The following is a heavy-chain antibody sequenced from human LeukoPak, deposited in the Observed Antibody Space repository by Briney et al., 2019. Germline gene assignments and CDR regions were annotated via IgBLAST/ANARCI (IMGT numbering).Heavy chain of an antibody. J-gene: IGHJ5*02. V-gene: IGHV3-30*02. CDR1: GFTFSSYG. D-gene: IGHD6-6*01. CDR3: AKGVAARPNWFDP. CDR2: IRYDGSNK. Sequence: GGSLRLSCAASGFTFSSYGMHWVRQAPGKGLEWVAFIRYDGSNKYYADSVKGRFTISRDNSKNTLYLQMNSLRAEDTAVYYCAKGVAARPNWFDPWGQGTLVTVSS.